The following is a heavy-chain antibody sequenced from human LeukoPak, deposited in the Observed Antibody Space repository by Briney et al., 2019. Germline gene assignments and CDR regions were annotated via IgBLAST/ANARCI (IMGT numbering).Heavy chain of an antibody. V-gene: IGHV3-48*02. D-gene: IGHD3-10*01. J-gene: IGHJ6*02. CDR3: ARAGNNMVRGESTTVGMDV. CDR1: GFAFSGYS. Sequence: PGGSLRFSCAASGFAFSGYSMHWVGQAPGRGREWLSYIRSGSSMIYYADSVKGRFTISRDNTKNSLYLQMNSLRDEDPAVYYCARAGNNMVRGESTTVGMDVWGQGTTVTVSS. CDR2: IRSGSSMI.